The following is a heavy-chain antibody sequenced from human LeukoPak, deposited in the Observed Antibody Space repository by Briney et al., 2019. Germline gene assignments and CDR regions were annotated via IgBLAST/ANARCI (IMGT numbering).Heavy chain of an antibody. V-gene: IGHV3-9*01. CDR3: AKVDYYYYGMDV. J-gene: IGHJ6*02. CDR1: GFTFDDYA. Sequence: GGSLRLSCAASGFTFDDYAMHWVRQAPGKGLEWVSGISWNSCSIGYADSVKGRFTISRDNAKNSLYLQMNSLRAEDTALYYCAKVDYYYYGMDVWGQGTTVTVSS. CDR2: ISWNSCSI.